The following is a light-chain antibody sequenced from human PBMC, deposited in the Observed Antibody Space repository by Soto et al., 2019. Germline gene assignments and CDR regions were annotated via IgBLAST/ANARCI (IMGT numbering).Light chain of an antibody. J-gene: IGLJ1*01. Sequence: QSVLTQPPSVSAAPGQRVTISCSGSASNIGNNSVSWYQQLPGAAPKLLIYDDNNRPSGIPDRFSGSKSGTSATLGITGVQTGDEADYYCGTWDTSLPACVFGPGTKVTVL. CDR1: ASNIGNNS. CDR3: GTWDTSLPACV. V-gene: IGLV1-51*01. CDR2: DDN.